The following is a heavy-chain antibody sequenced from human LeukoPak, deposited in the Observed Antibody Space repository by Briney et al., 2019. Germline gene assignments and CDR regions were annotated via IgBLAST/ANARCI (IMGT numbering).Heavy chain of an antibody. CDR3: ARGVYGDYELDY. Sequence: GGSLRLSCAASGFTFSSYWITWVRQAPGKGLEWVSNIKQDGSEKYYVDSVKGRFTISRDNAKNSLYLQMNSLRAEDTAVYYCARGVYGDYELDYWGQGTLVTVSS. V-gene: IGHV3-7*01. D-gene: IGHD4-17*01. CDR1: GFTFSSYW. J-gene: IGHJ4*02. CDR2: IKQDGSEK.